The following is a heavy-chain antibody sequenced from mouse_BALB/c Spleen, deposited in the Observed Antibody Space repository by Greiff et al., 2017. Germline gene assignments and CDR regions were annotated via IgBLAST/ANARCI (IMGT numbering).Heavy chain of an antibody. D-gene: IGHD1-1*01. CDR1: GFTFSSFG. J-gene: IGHJ4*01. V-gene: IGHV5-17*02. CDR3: ARGTTVVPLRDYAMDY. CDR2: ISSGSSTI. Sequence: EVQLVESGGGLVQPGGSRKLSCAASGFTFSSFGMHWVRQAPEKGLEWVAYISSGSSTIYYADTVKGRFTISRDNPKNTLFLQMTSLRSEDTAMYYCARGTTVVPLRDYAMDYWGQGTSVTVSS.